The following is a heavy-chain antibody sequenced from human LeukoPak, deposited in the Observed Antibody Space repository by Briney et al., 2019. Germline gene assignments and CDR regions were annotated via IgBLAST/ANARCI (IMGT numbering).Heavy chain of an antibody. CDR3: ASSDYYGSGSYYRNY. CDR2: IIPIFGTA. J-gene: IGHJ4*02. CDR1: GFTFSSYA. D-gene: IGHD3-10*01. Sequence: GGSLRLSCAASGFTFSSYAISWVRQAPGQGLEWMGRIIPIFGTANYAQKFQGRVTITTDESTSTAYMELSSLRSEDTAVYYCASSDYYGSGSYYRNYWGQGTLVTVSS. V-gene: IGHV1-69*05.